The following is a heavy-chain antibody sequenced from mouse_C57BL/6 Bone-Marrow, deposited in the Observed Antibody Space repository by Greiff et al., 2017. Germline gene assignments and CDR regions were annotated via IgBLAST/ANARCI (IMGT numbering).Heavy chain of an antibody. Sequence: EVQLQQSGPELVKPGASVKISCKASGYTFTDYYMNWVKQSHGKSLEWIGDINPNNGGTSYNQKFKGKATLTVDKSSSTAYMELRSLTSEDSAVYYCANYYYGSSYYAMDYWGQGTSVTVSS. D-gene: IGHD1-1*01. J-gene: IGHJ4*01. CDR2: INPNNGGT. V-gene: IGHV1-26*01. CDR1: GYTFTDYY. CDR3: ANYYYGSSYYAMDY.